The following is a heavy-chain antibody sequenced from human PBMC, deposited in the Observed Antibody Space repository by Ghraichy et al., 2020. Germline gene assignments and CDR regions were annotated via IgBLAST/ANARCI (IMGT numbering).Heavy chain of an antibody. CDR1: GFTFSSYS. J-gene: IGHJ6*02. Sequence: GGSLRLSCAASGFTFSSYSMNWVRQAPGKGLEWVSYISSSSSTIYYADSVKGRFTISRDNAKNSLYLQMNSLRAEDTAVYYCARELLWFGEDTSPAVYYYYGMDVWGQGTTVTVSS. CDR2: ISSSSSTI. D-gene: IGHD3-10*01. V-gene: IGHV3-48*04. CDR3: ARELLWFGEDTSPAVYYYYGMDV.